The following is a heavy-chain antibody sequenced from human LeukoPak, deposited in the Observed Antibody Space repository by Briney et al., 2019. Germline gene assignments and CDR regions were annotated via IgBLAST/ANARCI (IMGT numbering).Heavy chain of an antibody. J-gene: IGHJ5*02. CDR3: ALRVTMVRGVIRNWLDP. D-gene: IGHD3-10*01. CDR2: INHSGST. CDR1: GGSFSGYY. Sequence: SETLSLTCAVYGGSFSGYYWSWIRQPPGKGLEWIGEINHSGSTNYNPSLKSRVSISVDTSKNQFSLKLSSVTAADTAVYYCALRVTMVRGVIRNWLDPWGQGTLVTVSS. V-gene: IGHV4-34*01.